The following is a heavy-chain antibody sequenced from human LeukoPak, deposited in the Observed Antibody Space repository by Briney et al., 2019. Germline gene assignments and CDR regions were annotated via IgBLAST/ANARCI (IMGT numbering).Heavy chain of an antibody. CDR3: ARDSDYGSGSYSRPFDY. Sequence: ASVKVYCKASGYTFTSYYIHWVRQAPGQGLEWMGIINPSRGSTSYAQKFQGRVTMTMDTSTSTVYMELSSLRSDDTAVYYCARDSDYGSGSYSRPFDYWGQGTLVTVSS. V-gene: IGHV1-46*01. CDR1: GYTFTSYY. CDR2: INPSRGST. J-gene: IGHJ4*02. D-gene: IGHD3-10*01.